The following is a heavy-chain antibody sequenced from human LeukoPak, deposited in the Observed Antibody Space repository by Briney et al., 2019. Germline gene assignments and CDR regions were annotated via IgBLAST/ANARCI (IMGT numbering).Heavy chain of an antibody. CDR3: ARGGAYCSSTSCYEFDY. D-gene: IGHD2-2*01. V-gene: IGHV3-30*04. J-gene: IGHJ4*02. CDR2: ISYDGSNK. Sequence: SGGSLRLSCAASGFTFSSYAMHWVRQAPGKGLEWVAVISYDGSNKYYTDSVKGRLTISRDNSENTLYLQMNSLRAEDTAVYYCARGGAYCSSTSCYEFDYWGQGTLVTVSS. CDR1: GFTFSSYA.